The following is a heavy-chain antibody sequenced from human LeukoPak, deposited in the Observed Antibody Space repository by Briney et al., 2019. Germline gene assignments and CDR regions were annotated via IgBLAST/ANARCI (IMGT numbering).Heavy chain of an antibody. CDR3: ATQGYDSSGYYPFDY. J-gene: IGHJ4*02. CDR1: GFTFSDYY. CDR2: ISSSGSTI. V-gene: IGHV3-11*04. D-gene: IGHD3-22*01. Sequence: GGSLRLSCAASGFTFSDYYMSWIRQAPGKGLEWVSYISSSGSTIYYADSVKGRFTISRDNAKNSLYLQMNSLRAEDTAVYYCATQGYDSSGYYPFDYWGQGTLVTVSS.